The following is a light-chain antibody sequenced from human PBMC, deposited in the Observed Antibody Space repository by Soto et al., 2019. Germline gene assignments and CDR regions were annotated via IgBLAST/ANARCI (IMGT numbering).Light chain of an antibody. CDR1: QSISSW. CDR3: QQYSTSYRT. V-gene: IGKV1-5*03. Sequence: DMPMTQSPSTLSASVGARVTITCRASQSISSWLAWYQQKPGKAPKLLIYKASSLESGVPSRFSGSGSGTEFTLTISSLQPDDFATYYCQQYSTSYRTFGQGTRVEIK. J-gene: IGKJ1*01. CDR2: KAS.